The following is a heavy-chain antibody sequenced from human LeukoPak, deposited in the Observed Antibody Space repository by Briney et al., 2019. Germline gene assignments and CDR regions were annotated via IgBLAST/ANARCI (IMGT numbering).Heavy chain of an antibody. CDR1: GYTFTGYY. Sequence: ASVKVSCKASGYTFTGYYMHWLRQAPGQGLEWMGWINPNSGGTNYAQKFQGRVTMTRDTSISTAYMELSRLRSDDTAVYYCARVGATVTTIDYWGQGTLVTVSS. V-gene: IGHV1-2*02. CDR2: INPNSGGT. CDR3: ARVGATVTTIDY. J-gene: IGHJ4*02. D-gene: IGHD4-17*01.